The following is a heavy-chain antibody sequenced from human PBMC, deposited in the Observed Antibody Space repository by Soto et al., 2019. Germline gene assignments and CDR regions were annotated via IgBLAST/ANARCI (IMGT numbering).Heavy chain of an antibody. V-gene: IGHV5-10-1*01. CDR1: GYSFTSYW. D-gene: IGHD3-10*01. CDR3: ARLDLRQGSGTRKEFDY. CDR2: IDPSDSYA. J-gene: IGHJ4*02. Sequence: GESLKISCKGSGYSFTSYWISWVRQMPGKGLEWMGRIDPSDSYANYSPSFQGHVTMSVDESISTAYLQWSSLKASDTAIYYCARLDLRQGSGTRKEFDYWGQGTLVTVSS.